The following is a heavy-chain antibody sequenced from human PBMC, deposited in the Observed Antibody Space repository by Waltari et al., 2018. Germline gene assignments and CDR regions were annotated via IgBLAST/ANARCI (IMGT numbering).Heavy chain of an antibody. CDR2: INHSGST. CDR1: GGSFSGYY. D-gene: IGHD3-22*01. Sequence: QVQLQQWGAGLLKPSETLSLTCAVYGGSFSGYYWSWIRQPPGKGLEGIGEINHSGSTNYNPSLKSRVTISVDTSKNQFSLKLSSVTAADTAVYYCARRGYYYDAFDIWGQGTMVTVSS. J-gene: IGHJ3*02. CDR3: ARRGYYYDAFDI. V-gene: IGHV4-34*01.